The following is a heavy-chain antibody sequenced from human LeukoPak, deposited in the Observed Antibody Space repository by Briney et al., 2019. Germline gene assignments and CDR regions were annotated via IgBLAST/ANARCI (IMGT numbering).Heavy chain of an antibody. CDR3: ARDRIKSGSYYFDY. J-gene: IGHJ4*02. D-gene: IGHD1-26*01. V-gene: IGHV3-21*06. Sequence: GGSLRLSCVASGFTFGSHAMNWVRQAPGKGLEWVSSISRNSLYMYYADSLKGRFTISRDNAKNSLYLQMDSLRAEDTAVYYCARDRIKSGSYYFDYWGQGTLVTVSS. CDR1: GFTFGSHA. CDR2: ISRNSLYM.